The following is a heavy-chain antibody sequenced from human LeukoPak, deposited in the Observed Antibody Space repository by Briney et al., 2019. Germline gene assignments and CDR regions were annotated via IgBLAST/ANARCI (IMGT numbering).Heavy chain of an antibody. CDR1: GASISSYY. CDR2: IFYSGST. D-gene: IGHD2-8*01. CDR3: ARGGLMVHAHDAFDI. V-gene: IGHV4-59*08. Sequence: SQTLSLTCTVSGASISSYYWSWVRQPPGKGLEWVGYIFYSGSTNSNPSLKSRLTISVDTSKNQFSLKLSSVTAADTAVYYCARGGLMVHAHDAFDIWGQGTMVTVSS. J-gene: IGHJ3*02.